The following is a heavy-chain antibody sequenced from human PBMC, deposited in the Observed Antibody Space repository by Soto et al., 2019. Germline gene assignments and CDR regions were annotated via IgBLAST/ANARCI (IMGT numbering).Heavy chain of an antibody. CDR2: IYPGDSDT. D-gene: IGHD5-18*01. Sequence: PGESLKISCKASGYSFTTDWIGWVRQMPGKGLEWMGIIYPGDSDTRYSPSFQGQVTISADKSISTAYLQWSSLKASDTAMYYCARYWHSHSSNYFRGMDVWGQGTTVTVSS. V-gene: IGHV5-51*01. CDR3: ARYWHSHSSNYFRGMDV. CDR1: GYSFTTDW. J-gene: IGHJ6*02.